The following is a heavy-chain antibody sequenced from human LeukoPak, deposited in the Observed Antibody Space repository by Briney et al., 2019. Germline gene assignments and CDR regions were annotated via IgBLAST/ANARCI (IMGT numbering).Heavy chain of an antibody. Sequence: ASVKVSCKASGYTFTSYGISWVRRAPGQGLEWMGWISAYNGNTNYAQKVQGRVTMTTDTSTSTAYMELRSPRSDDTAVYFCARDVSRAAASAFDIWGQGTMVTVSS. CDR3: ARDVSRAAASAFDI. D-gene: IGHD6-25*01. CDR1: GYTFTSYG. J-gene: IGHJ3*02. CDR2: ISAYNGNT. V-gene: IGHV1-18*01.